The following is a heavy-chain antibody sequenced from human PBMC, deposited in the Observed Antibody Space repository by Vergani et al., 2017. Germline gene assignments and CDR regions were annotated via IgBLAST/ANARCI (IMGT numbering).Heavy chain of an antibody. CDR1: GGTFSSYA. V-gene: IGHV1-69*12. CDR2: IIPIFGTA. J-gene: IGHJ6*02. D-gene: IGHD3-10*01. Sequence: QVQLVQSGAEVKKPWSSVKVSCKASGGTFSSYAISWVRQAPGQGLEWMGGIIPIFGTANYAQKFQGRVTITADESTSTAYMELSSLRSEDTAVYYCARDHYGSASYYNYYYYYGMDVWGQGTTVTVSS. CDR3: ARDHYGSASYYNYYYYYGMDV.